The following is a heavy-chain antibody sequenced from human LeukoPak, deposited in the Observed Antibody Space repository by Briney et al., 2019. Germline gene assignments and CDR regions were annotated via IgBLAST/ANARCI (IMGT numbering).Heavy chain of an antibody. V-gene: IGHV4-59*01. J-gene: IGHJ4*02. D-gene: IGHD3-22*01. CDR2: IYYSGST. Sequence: PSETLSLTCTVSGDSISSYYWSWIRQPPGMGLEWIGYIYYSGSTNYNPSLKSRVTISVDTSKNQFSLKLNSVTAADTAVYYCARYNYYDSTFDYWGQGTLVTVSS. CDR3: ARYNYYDSTFDY. CDR1: GDSISSYY.